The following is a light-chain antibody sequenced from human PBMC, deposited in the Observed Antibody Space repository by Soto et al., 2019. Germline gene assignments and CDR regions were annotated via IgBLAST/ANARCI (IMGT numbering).Light chain of an antibody. CDR2: DAS. J-gene: IGKJ3*01. V-gene: IGKV3-11*01. CDR3: QQRSNWPGT. Sequence: EIVLTQSPATLSLSPGERAILSCRASQSVGTYLAWYQQKPGQAPRLLIYDASNRATGIPARFGGSGSGTDFTLTINSLEREDFAVYYCQQRSNWPGTVVPVTKVDIK. CDR1: QSVGTY.